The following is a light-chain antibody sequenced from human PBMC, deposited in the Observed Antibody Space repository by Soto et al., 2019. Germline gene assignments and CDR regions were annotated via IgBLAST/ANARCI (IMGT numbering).Light chain of an antibody. CDR1: SSDIGSYNF. CDR2: EVT. Sequence: QSVLAQPASVSASPGQSITISCTGTSSDIGSYNFVSWYQLHPGKVPKLMIYEVTRRPAGVSTRFSGSKSGNTASLTISRLQAEDEGDYYCCSNAGSDTIVFGTGTKVTLL. V-gene: IGLV2-23*02. J-gene: IGLJ1*01. CDR3: CSNAGSDTIV.